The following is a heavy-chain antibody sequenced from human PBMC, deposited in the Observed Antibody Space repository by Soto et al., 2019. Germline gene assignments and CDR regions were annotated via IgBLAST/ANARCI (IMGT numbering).Heavy chain of an antibody. CDR2: ISGSGGST. Sequence: EVQLLESGGGLVQPGGSLRLSCAASGFTFSSYAMSWVRQAPGKGLEWVSAISGSGGSTYYADSVKGRFTISRDNSKNTLYMQMNSLRAEDTAVYYCAKDPTYYDFWSGYSTVRRYYGMDVWGQGTTVTVSS. V-gene: IGHV3-23*01. CDR3: AKDPTYYDFWSGYSTVRRYYGMDV. D-gene: IGHD3-3*01. CDR1: GFTFSSYA. J-gene: IGHJ6*02.